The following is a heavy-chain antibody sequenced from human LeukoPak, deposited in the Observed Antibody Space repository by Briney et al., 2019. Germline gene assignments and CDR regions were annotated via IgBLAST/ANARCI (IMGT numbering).Heavy chain of an antibody. CDR3: TSTFYYDSSGQPFDY. Sequence: SETLSLTCTGSGGSISSYDWSWIRQPQGQGLEWIGHIYYSGSTNYNPSLKSRVTTSVDTSKNQFTLKLSSVTAADPAVYYCTSTFYYDSSGQPFDYWGQGTLVTVSS. CDR2: IYYSGST. J-gene: IGHJ4*02. D-gene: IGHD3-22*01. V-gene: IGHV4-59*01. CDR1: GGSISSYD.